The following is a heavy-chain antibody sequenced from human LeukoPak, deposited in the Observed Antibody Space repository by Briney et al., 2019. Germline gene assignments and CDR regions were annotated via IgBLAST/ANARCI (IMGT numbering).Heavy chain of an antibody. CDR1: GGPISSGSYY. Sequence: SETLSPTCTVSGGPISSGSYYWRWIRQPPGKGLEWIGYIYYSGSTDYNPSLKSRVTISVDTSKNQFSLKLSSVTAADTAVYYCARVKDYSYFYHFMDVWGKGTTVTVSS. J-gene: IGHJ6*03. CDR2: IYYSGST. D-gene: IGHD3-10*01. CDR3: ARVKDYSYFYHFMDV. V-gene: IGHV4-61*01.